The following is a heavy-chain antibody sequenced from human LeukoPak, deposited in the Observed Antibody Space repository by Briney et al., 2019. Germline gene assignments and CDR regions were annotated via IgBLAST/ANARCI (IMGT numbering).Heavy chain of an antibody. J-gene: IGHJ4*02. CDR2: INPNSDGT. V-gene: IGHV1-2*02. D-gene: IGHD3-3*01. Sequence: ASVKVSCKASGYTFTGYYMHWVRQAPGQGLEWMGWINPNSDGTNYAQKFQGRVTMPRDTSISTAYMELSRLRSDDTAVYYCARVQYDFWSGSYYFDYWGQGTLVTVSS. CDR1: GYTFTGYY. CDR3: ARVQYDFWSGSYYFDY.